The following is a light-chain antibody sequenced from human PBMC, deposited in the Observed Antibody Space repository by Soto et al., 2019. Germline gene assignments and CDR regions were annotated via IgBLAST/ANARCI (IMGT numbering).Light chain of an antibody. CDR2: RGW. V-gene: IGKV3-20*01. CDR1: QSVSSSA. J-gene: IGKJ5*01. Sequence: EMVWAPSPSAMSXXPGEXATVXXRASQSVSSSALAWYQQGPVQWPRLLGYRGWARATDVRDRVSGGETGTAFTLGIREPEYEDLQVYYWLECAALWPFGQGTKL. CDR3: LECAALWP.